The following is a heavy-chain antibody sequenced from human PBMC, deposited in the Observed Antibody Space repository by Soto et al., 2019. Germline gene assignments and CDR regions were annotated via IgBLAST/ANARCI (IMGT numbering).Heavy chain of an antibody. D-gene: IGHD1-26*01. V-gene: IGHV1-18*01. CDR3: ARDRRVVGAKTVFDY. J-gene: IGHJ4*02. CDR2: ISAYNGNT. CDR1: GYTFTSYG. Sequence: GASVKVSCKASGYTFTSYGISWVRQAPGQGLEWMGWISAYNGNTNYAQKLQGRVTMTTDTSTSTAYMELRSLRSDDTAVYYCARDRRVVGAKTVFDYWGQGTLVTVSS.